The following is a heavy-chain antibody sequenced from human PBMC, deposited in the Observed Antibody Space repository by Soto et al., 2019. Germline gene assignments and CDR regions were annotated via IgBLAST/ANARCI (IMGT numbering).Heavy chain of an antibody. CDR1: GFTFSRDS. J-gene: IGHJ4*02. D-gene: IGHD3-3*01. CDR2: ISSSSSYI. V-gene: IGHV3-21*01. Sequence: EVQLVESGGGLVKPGGSLRLSCAASGFTFSRDSMNWVRQAPGKGLEWVSYISSSSSYIYYADSLKGRFTISRDNARNSLYLQMNSLRAEDTAVYYCARGSTIFDYWGQGTLVTVSS. CDR3: ARGSTIFDY.